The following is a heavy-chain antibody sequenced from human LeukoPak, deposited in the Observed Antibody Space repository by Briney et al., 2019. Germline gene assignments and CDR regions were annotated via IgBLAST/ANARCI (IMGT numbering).Heavy chain of an antibody. Sequence: GGSLRLSCAASGFTFSNAWMSCVRQAPGKGLEWVGRIKSKTDGGTTDYAAPVKGRFTISRDDSKNTLYLQMNSLRAEDTAVYYCAKVVAGTRWGYFDYWGQGTLVTVSS. V-gene: IGHV3-15*01. CDR3: AKVVAGTRWGYFDY. J-gene: IGHJ4*02. D-gene: IGHD6-19*01. CDR1: GFTFSNAW. CDR2: IKSKTDGGTT.